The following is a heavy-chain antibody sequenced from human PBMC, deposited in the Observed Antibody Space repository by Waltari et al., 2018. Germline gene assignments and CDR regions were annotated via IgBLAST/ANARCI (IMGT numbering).Heavy chain of an antibody. CDR2: IRDDGSKK. J-gene: IGHJ4*02. CDR1: GFIFSRYD. V-gene: IGHV3-30*02. D-gene: IGHD1-1*01. Sequence: QVQLAESGGGAVPPGGSLRLSCVASGFIFSRYDMNWVRQTPGKGLEWLDLIRDDGSKKCYADSVKGRFTVSRDNSRDTLYLHMNGLTSVDTAIYFCAREISTSSPSFWGRGTLVTVSS. CDR3: AREISTSSPSF.